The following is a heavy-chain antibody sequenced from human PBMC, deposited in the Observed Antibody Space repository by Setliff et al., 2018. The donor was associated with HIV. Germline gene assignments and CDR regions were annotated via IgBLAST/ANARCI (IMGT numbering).Heavy chain of an antibody. J-gene: IGHJ5*02. CDR1: GGSISSSSYY. Sequence: SETLSLTCTVSGGSISSSSYYWGWIRQPPGKGLEWIGEMYHIGSTNYNPSLKSRVTISLDKSKNQFSLKLSSVTASDTAVYYCAREGVPAAVMWFDPWGQGTLVTVSS. D-gene: IGHD2-2*01. CDR2: MYHIGST. V-gene: IGHV4-39*07. CDR3: AREGVPAAVMWFDP.